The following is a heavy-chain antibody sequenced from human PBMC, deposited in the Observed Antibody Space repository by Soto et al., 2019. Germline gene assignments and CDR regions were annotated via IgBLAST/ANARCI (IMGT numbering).Heavy chain of an antibody. CDR3: ARTLYSYGPRFDY. CDR2: MYYSGST. V-gene: IGHV4-59*01. CDR1: GGSISSYY. J-gene: IGHJ4*02. Sequence: SETLSLTCTVSGGSISSYYWSWIQQPPGKGLEWIGYMYYSGSTNYNPSLKSRVTISVDTSKNQFSMKLSSVTAADTAVYYCARTLYSYGPRFDYWGQGTLVTVSS. D-gene: IGHD5-18*01.